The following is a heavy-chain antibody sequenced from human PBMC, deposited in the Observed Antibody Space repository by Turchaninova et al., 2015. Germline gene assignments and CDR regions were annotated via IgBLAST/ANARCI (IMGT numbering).Heavy chain of an antibody. D-gene: IGHD6-6*01. CDR3: ANDDMTYSSSSGRFDY. J-gene: IGHJ4*02. V-gene: IGHV3-23*02. CDR1: GFTFSLSA. CDR2: ISGGGGGSK. Sequence: EVHLVESGGGLVQPGGSLGLSGAASGFTFSLSAMRWVSWAPGKGVGWVWGISGGGGGSKYSGAAGKGRRTSARDITKETVYLQKNSLRDEYTAVYDWANDDMTYSSSSGRFDYWGQGTLVTVSS.